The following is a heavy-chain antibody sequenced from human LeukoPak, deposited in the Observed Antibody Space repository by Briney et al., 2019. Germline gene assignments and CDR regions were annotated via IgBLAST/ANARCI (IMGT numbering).Heavy chain of an antibody. Sequence: GGSLRLSCAASGFTFTNTWMSWVRQAPGKGLEWVGRIKSKTDGETTEYAAPVKDRFTISRDNSKNTLYLQMNSLRAEDTAVYYCAMGGWGNYFDYWGQGTLVTVSS. J-gene: IGHJ4*02. CDR2: IKSKTDGETT. V-gene: IGHV3-15*01. D-gene: IGHD3-16*01. CDR3: AMGGWGNYFDY. CDR1: GFTFTNTW.